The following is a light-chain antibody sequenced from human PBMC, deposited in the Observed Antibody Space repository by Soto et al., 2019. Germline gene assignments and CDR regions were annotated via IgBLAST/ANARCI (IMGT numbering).Light chain of an antibody. CDR2: GAS. V-gene: IGKV3-20*01. CDR3: QQHGSSFT. Sequence: EIVLTQSPGTLSLSPGDRATLSCRASQSVSSNSLAWYQQKPGQAPRLLIYGASSRATGIPDRFGGSGSGTDFTLTISRLEPEDFAVYYCQQHGSSFTFGPGTTVDI. J-gene: IGKJ3*01. CDR1: QSVSSNS.